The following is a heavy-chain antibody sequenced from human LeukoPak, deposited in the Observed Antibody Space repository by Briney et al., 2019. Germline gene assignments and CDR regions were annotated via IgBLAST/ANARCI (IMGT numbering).Heavy chain of an antibody. J-gene: IGHJ4*02. CDR1: GGSISSSSYY. Sequence: PSETLSLTCTVSGGSISSSSYYWGWIRQPPGKGLEWIGSIYYSGSTYYNPSLKSRVTISVATSKNQFSLKLSAVTAADTAVYYCASHLYDSSGYYFFYFDYWGQGTLVTVSS. CDR3: ASHLYDSSGYYFFYFDY. CDR2: IYYSGST. V-gene: IGHV4-39*01. D-gene: IGHD3-22*01.